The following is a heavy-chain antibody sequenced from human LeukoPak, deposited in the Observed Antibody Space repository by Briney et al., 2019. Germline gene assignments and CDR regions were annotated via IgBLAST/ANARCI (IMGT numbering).Heavy chain of an antibody. D-gene: IGHD6-19*01. Sequence: TGGSLRLSCAASGFTFSGSAMHWVRQASGKGLEWVGRIRSKANSYATAYAASVKGRFTISRDDSKNTAYLQMNSLKTEDTAVYYCTSRGIAVAGTFDYWGQGTLVTVSS. CDR1: GFTFSGSA. CDR2: IRSKANSYAT. V-gene: IGHV3-73*01. CDR3: TSRGIAVAGTFDY. J-gene: IGHJ4*02.